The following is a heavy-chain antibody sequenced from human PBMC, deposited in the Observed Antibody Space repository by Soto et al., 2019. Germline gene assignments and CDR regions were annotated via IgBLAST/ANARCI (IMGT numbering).Heavy chain of an antibody. D-gene: IGHD3-10*01. Sequence: QVQLVQSGAEVKKPGSSVKVSCTASGVTFSNYAISWVRQAPGQGLEWMGGIIPILGTANYAQKFRGRVTIGADESTSTAYMELSSLRSEDTAVYYCARPAMVRGRGLGYYGMDVWGQGTTVTVSS. V-gene: IGHV1-69*11. CDR1: GVTFSNYA. CDR2: IIPILGTA. CDR3: ARPAMVRGRGLGYYGMDV. J-gene: IGHJ6*02.